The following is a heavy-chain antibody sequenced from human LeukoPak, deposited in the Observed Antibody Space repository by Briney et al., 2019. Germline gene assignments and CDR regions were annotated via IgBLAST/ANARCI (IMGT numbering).Heavy chain of an antibody. J-gene: IGHJ5*02. D-gene: IGHD4-17*01. CDR2: INHSGST. CDR1: GGSFSGYY. CDR3: ARGKDYGGNGGRFDP. Sequence: SETLSLTCAVYGGSFSGYYWSWIRQPPGKGLEWIGEINHSGSTNYNPSLKSRVTISVDTSKNQFSLKLSSVTAADTAVYYCARGKDYGGNGGRFDPWGQGTLVTVSS. V-gene: IGHV4-34*01.